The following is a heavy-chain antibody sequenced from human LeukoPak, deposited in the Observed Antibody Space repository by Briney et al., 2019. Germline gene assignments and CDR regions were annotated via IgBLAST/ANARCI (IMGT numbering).Heavy chain of an antibody. D-gene: IGHD5-18*01. J-gene: IGHJ4*02. CDR1: GYTFTSYY. Sequence: GASVKVSCKASGYTFTSYYMHWVRQAPGQGLEWMGIINPSGGSTSYAQKFQGRVTMTRDTSTSTVYMELSSLRSEDTAVYYCARDAARSNTAMGIYVYWGQGTLVTVSS. CDR2: INPSGGST. V-gene: IGHV1-46*01. CDR3: ARDAARSNTAMGIYVY.